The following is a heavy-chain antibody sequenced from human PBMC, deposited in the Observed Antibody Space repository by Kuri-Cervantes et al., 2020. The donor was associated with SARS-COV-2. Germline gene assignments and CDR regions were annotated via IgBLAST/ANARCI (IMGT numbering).Heavy chain of an antibody. Sequence: GESLRPSRAASGFTFSGHWIHWVRQAPGKGLVWVSRINPDGSYTNNADSVKGRSTLSRDNAKNMLFLQMNSLRAEDTAVYYCVRDGDHWNFDYWGQGTLVTVSS. J-gene: IGHJ4*02. CDR1: GFTFSGHW. CDR3: VRDGDHWNFDY. V-gene: IGHV3-74*01. CDR2: INPDGSYT. D-gene: IGHD1-1*01.